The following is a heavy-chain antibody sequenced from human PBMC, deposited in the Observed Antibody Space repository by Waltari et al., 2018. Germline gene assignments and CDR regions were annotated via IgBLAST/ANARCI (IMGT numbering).Heavy chain of an antibody. CDR3: ALYYDFWSGYYKDYYFDY. J-gene: IGHJ4*02. V-gene: IGHV1-24*01. CDR1: GYTLTELS. Sequence: QVQLVQSGAEVKKPGASVKVSCKVSGYTLTELSMHWVRQAPGKGLEWMGGFDPEDGETIYAQKLQGRVTMTEDTSTDTAYMELSSLRSEDTAVYYCALYYDFWSGYYKDYYFDYWGQGTLVTVSS. CDR2: FDPEDGET. D-gene: IGHD3-3*01.